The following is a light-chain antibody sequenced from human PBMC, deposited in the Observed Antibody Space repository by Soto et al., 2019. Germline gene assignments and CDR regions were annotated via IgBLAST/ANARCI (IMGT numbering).Light chain of an antibody. CDR2: KAS. Sequence: IQKTQSPSTLSASVGDRVTITSRASQSISSWLAWFQQKPGRAPKLLIHKASTLESGVPSRFSGSGSGAEFSLTISSLQPDDFATYYCQQYNSYPWTFGQGTKVDIK. J-gene: IGKJ1*01. V-gene: IGKV1-5*03. CDR1: QSISSW. CDR3: QQYNSYPWT.